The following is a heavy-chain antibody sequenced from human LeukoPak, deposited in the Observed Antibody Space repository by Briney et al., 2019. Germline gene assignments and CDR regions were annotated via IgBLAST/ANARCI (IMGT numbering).Heavy chain of an antibody. CDR1: GGSISSSSYY. CDR2: IYYSGST. Sequence: SETLSLTCTVSGGSISSSSYYWGWIRQPPGKGLEWIGSIYYSGSTYYNPSLKSRVTISVDTPKNQFSLKLSSVTAADTAVYYCARLLRVTTVISWYDYWGQGTLVTVSS. J-gene: IGHJ4*02. CDR3: ARLLRVTTVISWYDY. V-gene: IGHV4-39*01. D-gene: IGHD4-17*01.